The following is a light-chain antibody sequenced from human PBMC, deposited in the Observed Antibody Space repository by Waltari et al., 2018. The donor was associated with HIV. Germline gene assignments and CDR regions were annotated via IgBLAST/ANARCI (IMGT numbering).Light chain of an antibody. J-gene: IGLJ3*02. Sequence: QSVLTPPPSASGTPGQSVTISCSGSSSNIGSNYVYWYQQLPGTAPKLLIYRNNQRPSGVPDRFSGFKSGTSASLAISGLRSEDEADYYCAAWDDNLSGLVFGGGSKLTIL. V-gene: IGLV1-47*01. CDR1: SSNIGSNY. CDR2: RNN. CDR3: AAWDDNLSGLV.